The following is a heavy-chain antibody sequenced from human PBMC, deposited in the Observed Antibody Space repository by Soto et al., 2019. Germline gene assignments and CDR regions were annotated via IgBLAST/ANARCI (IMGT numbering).Heavy chain of an antibody. Sequence: QVQLVQSGAEVKKPGSSVKVSCKASGGTFSSYAISWVRQAPGQGLEWMGGIIPIFGTANYAQKFQGRVTITADESTSTAYMERSSLRSEDTAVYYCARVIAAAGTIYYYGMDVWGQGTTVTVSS. CDR1: GGTFSSYA. CDR3: ARVIAAAGTIYYYGMDV. CDR2: IIPIFGTA. J-gene: IGHJ6*02. D-gene: IGHD6-13*01. V-gene: IGHV1-69*01.